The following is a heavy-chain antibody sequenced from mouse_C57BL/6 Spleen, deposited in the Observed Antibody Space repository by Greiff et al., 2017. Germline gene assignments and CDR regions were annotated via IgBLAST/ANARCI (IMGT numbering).Heavy chain of an antibody. CDR3: ARKGQGFDY. V-gene: IGHV1-69*01. Sequence: QVQLQQPGAELVMPGASVKLSCKASGYTFTSYWMHWVKQRPGQGLEWIGEIDPSDSYTNYTQKFKGKSTLTVDKSSSTAYMQLSSLTSEDSAVYYCARKGQGFDYWGQGTTLTVSS. CDR1: GYTFTSYW. J-gene: IGHJ2*01. CDR2: IDPSDSYT.